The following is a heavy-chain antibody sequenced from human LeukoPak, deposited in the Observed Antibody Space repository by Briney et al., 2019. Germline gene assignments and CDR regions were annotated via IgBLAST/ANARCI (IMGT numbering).Heavy chain of an antibody. CDR3: ARSPALYGSGSYLGLNWFDP. V-gene: IGHV4-59*04. CDR1: GGSISSHY. D-gene: IGHD3-10*01. Sequence: SETLSLTCSVSGGSISSHYWSWIRQPPGKGLEWIGYIYYSGSTYYNPSLKSRVTMSVDTSKNQFSLKLNSVTAADTAVYYCARSPALYGSGSYLGLNWFDPWGQGTLVTVSS. CDR2: IYYSGST. J-gene: IGHJ5*02.